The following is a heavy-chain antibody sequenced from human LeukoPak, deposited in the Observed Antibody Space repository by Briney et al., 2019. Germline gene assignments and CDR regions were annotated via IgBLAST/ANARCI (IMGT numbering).Heavy chain of an antibody. V-gene: IGHV3-74*01. D-gene: IGHD6-19*01. CDR3: AKDLDSSGWYVGTPGMDV. CDR2: INADGSSP. J-gene: IGHJ6*02. CDR1: GFTFSTYW. Sequence: GGSLRLSCAASGFTFSTYWMHWVRQAPGKGLVWVSCINADGSSPTYADSVKGRFTISRDNARNTLSLQMNSLRAEDTAVYYCAKDLDSSGWYVGTPGMDVWGQGTTVTVSS.